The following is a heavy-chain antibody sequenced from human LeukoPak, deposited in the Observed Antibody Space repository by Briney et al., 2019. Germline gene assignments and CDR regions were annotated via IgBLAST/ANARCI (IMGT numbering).Heavy chain of an antibody. D-gene: IGHD4-17*01. CDR2: ISAYNGNT. CDR3: ARSGSGDGDYAYYYYYGMDV. V-gene: IGHV1-18*01. Sequence: GASVKVSCKASGYTFTGYAMNWVRQAPGQGLEWMGWISAYNGNTNYAQKLQGRVTMTTDTSTSTAYMELRSLRSDDTAVYYCARSGSGDGDYAYYYYYGMDVWGQGTTVTVSS. CDR1: GYTFTGYA. J-gene: IGHJ6*02.